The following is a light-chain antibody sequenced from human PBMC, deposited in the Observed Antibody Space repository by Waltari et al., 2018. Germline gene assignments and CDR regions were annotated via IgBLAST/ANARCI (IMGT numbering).Light chain of an antibody. J-gene: IGKJ1*01. CDR3: QQNYSTPWT. CDR2: DAS. Sequence: DIQMTQSPSSLSASVGDRVTITCRASQSISSDLTWYQQKPGEAPRLLIYDASTLQSGVPSRFSGSGSWTDFTLTISSLQPEDFATYYCQQNYSTPWTFGQGTNVEIK. CDR1: QSISSD. V-gene: IGKV1-39*01.